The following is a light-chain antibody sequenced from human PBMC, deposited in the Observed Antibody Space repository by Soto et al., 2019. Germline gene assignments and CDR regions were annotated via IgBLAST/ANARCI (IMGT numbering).Light chain of an antibody. CDR2: DVS. CDR3: SSYTSSSTLPLYV. V-gene: IGLV2-14*01. J-gene: IGLJ1*01. CDR1: RSEGGVYNY. Sequence: QSLVTQPASLSGAPGQSITISCTGTRSEGGVYNYVSWYQQHPGRAPKLMIYDVSNRPSGVSNRFSGSKSGNTASLTISGLQAEDEADYYCSSYTSSSTLPLYVFGTGTKVTVL.